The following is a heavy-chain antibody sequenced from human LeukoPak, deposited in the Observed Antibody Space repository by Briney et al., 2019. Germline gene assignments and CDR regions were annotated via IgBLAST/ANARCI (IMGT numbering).Heavy chain of an antibody. J-gene: IGHJ5*02. Sequence: ASVKVSCKASGGTFSSYAISWVRQAPGQGLEWMGGIVPIFGTANYAQKFQGRVTITADESTSTAYMELSSLRSEDTAVYYCARDTDILTGNLFDPWGQGTLVTVSS. CDR2: IVPIFGTA. CDR1: GGTFSSYA. CDR3: ARDTDILTGNLFDP. V-gene: IGHV1-69*13. D-gene: IGHD3-9*01.